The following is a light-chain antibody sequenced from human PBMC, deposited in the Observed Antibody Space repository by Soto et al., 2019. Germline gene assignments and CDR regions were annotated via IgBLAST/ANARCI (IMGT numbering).Light chain of an antibody. V-gene: IGKV3-20*01. Sequence: EIVLTQSPGTLSLSPGERATLSCRASQSVRSSDLAWYQQKPGQAPRLLIYGASSRATGIPDRFSGSGSGTGFTLTISRLEPEDFAVYYCQQYGSAPYTFGQGTKLEIK. CDR3: QQYGSAPYT. J-gene: IGKJ2*01. CDR2: GAS. CDR1: QSVRSSD.